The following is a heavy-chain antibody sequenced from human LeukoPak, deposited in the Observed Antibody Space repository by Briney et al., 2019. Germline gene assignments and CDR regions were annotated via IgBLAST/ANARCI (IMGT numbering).Heavy chain of an antibody. CDR2: IYTSGST. J-gene: IGHJ6*02. Sequence: SETLSLTCTVSGGSISSGSYYWSWIRQPAGKGLEWIGRIYTSGSTNYNPSLKSRVTISVDTSKNQFSLKLSSVTAADTAVYYCASYTVNYDILTGPIGMDVWGQGTTVTVSS. CDR1: GGSISSGSYY. CDR3: ASYTVNYDILTGPIGMDV. D-gene: IGHD3-9*01. V-gene: IGHV4-61*02.